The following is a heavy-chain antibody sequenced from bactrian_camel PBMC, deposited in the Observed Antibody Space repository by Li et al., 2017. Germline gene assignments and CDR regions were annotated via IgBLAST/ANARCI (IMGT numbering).Heavy chain of an antibody. D-gene: IGHD5*01. CDR1: GFALVDSP. CDR2: IFDDGRHT. J-gene: IGHJ4*01. V-gene: IGHV3S7*01. Sequence: VQLVESGGGSVQAGGSLRLSCRVSGFALVDSPIGWYRQAPGKGLEWVSGIFDDGRHTYYAEFVKGRFTISRDNAKNTLYLQMNSLKPEDTAVYYCAAAGEGWVPSNYWGQGTQVTVS. CDR3: AAAGEGWVPSNY.